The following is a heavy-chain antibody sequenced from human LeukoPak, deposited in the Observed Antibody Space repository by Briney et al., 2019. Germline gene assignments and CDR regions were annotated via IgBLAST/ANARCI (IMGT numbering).Heavy chain of an antibody. V-gene: IGHV3-9*01. CDR3: AKDQQGGGIDY. CDR1: GFTFDDYA. D-gene: IGHD3-16*01. Sequence: GGSLRLSCAASGFTFDDYAMHWVRQAPGKGLEWVSGISWNSGSIGYVDSVKGRFTISRDNAKNSLYLQMNSLRAEDTALYYCAKDQQGGGIDYWGQGTLVTVAS. CDR2: ISWNSGSI. J-gene: IGHJ4*02.